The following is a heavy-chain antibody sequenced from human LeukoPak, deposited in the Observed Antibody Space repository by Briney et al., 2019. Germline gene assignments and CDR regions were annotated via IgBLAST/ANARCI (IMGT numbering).Heavy chain of an antibody. CDR3: ARGTEYFDY. J-gene: IGHJ4*02. Sequence: SVKVSCKASGGTFSSYDISWVRQAPGQGLEWMGGIMPISGTANYAQKFQGRVTITADKSTSTADMELSSLRSEDTAVYYCARGTEYFDYWGQGTLVTVSS. V-gene: IGHV1-69*06. CDR2: IMPISGTA. CDR1: GGTFSSYD. D-gene: IGHD2-2*01.